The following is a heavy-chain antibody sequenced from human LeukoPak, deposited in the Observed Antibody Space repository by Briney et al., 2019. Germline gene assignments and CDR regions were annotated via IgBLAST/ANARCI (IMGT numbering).Heavy chain of an antibody. V-gene: IGHV3-23*01. D-gene: IGHD3-22*01. CDR1: GFTFSSSP. Sequence: GRCLRYYCAASGFTFSSSPMTCLGRGQGVRPKRVSTITGSDDRTYYADSVKGRFIISRDHSKNTLHWQINSLRAEDTARYYCAKGPQVGSGYHPDSWGQGTLVSVSS. CDR3: AKGPQVGSGYHPDS. J-gene: IGHJ4*02. CDR2: ITGSDDRT.